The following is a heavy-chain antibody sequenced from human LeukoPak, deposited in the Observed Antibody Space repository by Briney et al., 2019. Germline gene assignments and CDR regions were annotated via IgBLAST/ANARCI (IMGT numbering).Heavy chain of an antibody. CDR3: ARHSSGWSRYYYGMDV. V-gene: IGHV4-59*01. CDR1: GGSISSYY. J-gene: IGHJ6*02. Sequence: SATLLLTCTASGGSISSYYWSWLRQPPGQRLEWFGHIYYSGSTHYNPSLKSRVTISVDTSKNQFSLKLSYVTAADTAVYYCARHSSGWSRYYYGMDVWGQGTTVTVSS. CDR2: IYYSGST. D-gene: IGHD3-22*01.